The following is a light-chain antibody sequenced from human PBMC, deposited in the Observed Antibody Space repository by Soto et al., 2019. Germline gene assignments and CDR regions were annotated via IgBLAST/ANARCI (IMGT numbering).Light chain of an antibody. Sequence: DIQMTQSPSSLSASVGDRVTITCRASQSISTYLNWYQQKPGNAPKLLIYAASSLQSGVPSRFSGSGSGTDFTLTISRLQPEDFATYYCQQSYSSPPTFGQGTKVEIK. CDR3: QQSYSSPPT. CDR2: AAS. CDR1: QSISTY. V-gene: IGKV1-39*01. J-gene: IGKJ2*01.